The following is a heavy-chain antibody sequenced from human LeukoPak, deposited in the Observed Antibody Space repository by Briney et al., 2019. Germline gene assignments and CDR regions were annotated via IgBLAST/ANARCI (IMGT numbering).Heavy chain of an antibody. V-gene: IGHV3-7*05. CDR1: GFTFSSSS. CDR3: TRASRMEAGDF. CDR2: ISPYGTEK. Sequence: GGSLRLSCAASGFTFSSSSMKWVRQAPGKGPEWVDYISPYGTEKYYVDSVKGRFTISRDHAKNSLYLQMNSLRAEDTAVYYCTRASRMEAGDFWGQGTLVTVSS. D-gene: IGHD3-3*01. J-gene: IGHJ4*02.